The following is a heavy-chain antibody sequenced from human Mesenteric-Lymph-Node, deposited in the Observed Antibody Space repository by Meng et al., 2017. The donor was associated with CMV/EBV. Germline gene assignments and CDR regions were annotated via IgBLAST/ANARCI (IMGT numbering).Heavy chain of an antibody. Sequence: ESLKISCTVSGGSVSSGDYSWNWIRQSPERGLEWIGYIYYTGGTNYNPSLKSRLTISVDTSKNQFSLKLNSVTAADTAVYYCARDLYYCTTTRCSQGGFDPWGQGTLVTVSS. CDR2: IYYTGGT. CDR1: GGSVSSGDYS. D-gene: IGHD2-2*01. CDR3: ARDLYYCTTTRCSQGGFDP. J-gene: IGHJ5*01. V-gene: IGHV4-61*08.